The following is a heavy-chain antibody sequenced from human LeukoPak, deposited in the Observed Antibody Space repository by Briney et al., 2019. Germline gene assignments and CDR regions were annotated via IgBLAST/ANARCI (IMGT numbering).Heavy chain of an antibody. CDR1: GFTFSNYA. J-gene: IGHJ3*02. V-gene: IGHV3-21*01. CDR3: WVRYSPDAFDI. Sequence: PGGSLRLSCAASGFTFSNYAMSWVRQAPGKGLEWVSAISGSSIYIYDADSVKGRFTISRDNAKNSLFLQMNSLRAEDTAVYYCWVRYSPDAFDIWGQGTMVTVSS. CDR2: ISGSSIYI. D-gene: IGHD3-9*01.